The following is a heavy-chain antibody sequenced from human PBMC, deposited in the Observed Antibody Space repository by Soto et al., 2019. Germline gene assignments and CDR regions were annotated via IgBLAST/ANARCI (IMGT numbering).Heavy chain of an antibody. Sequence: QVQLVQSGAEVKKPGSSVKVSCKASGGTFSSYAISWVRQAPGQGLEWMGGIIPIFGTANYAQKFQGRVTITADESTSTVYMELSSLSSEDTAVYYCARAAPHEFRYSYGHLDYWGQGTLLTVSS. CDR3: ARAAPHEFRYSYGHLDY. CDR2: IIPIFGTA. J-gene: IGHJ4*02. V-gene: IGHV1-69*01. CDR1: GGTFSSYA. D-gene: IGHD5-18*01.